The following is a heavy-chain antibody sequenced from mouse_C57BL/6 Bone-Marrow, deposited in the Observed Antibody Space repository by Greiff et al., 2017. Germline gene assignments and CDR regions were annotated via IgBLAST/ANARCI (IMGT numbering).Heavy chain of an antibody. CDR2: IYPSDSET. CDR1: GYTFTSYW. V-gene: IGHV1-61*01. J-gene: IGHJ2*01. Sequence: QVQLQQPGAELVRPGSSVKLSCKASGYTFTSYWMDWVKQRPGQGLEWIGNIYPSDSETHYNQKFKDKATLTVDKSSSTAYMQLSSLTSEDSAVYYCESEDEGGNYWGQGTTLTVSS. CDR3: ESEDEGGNY.